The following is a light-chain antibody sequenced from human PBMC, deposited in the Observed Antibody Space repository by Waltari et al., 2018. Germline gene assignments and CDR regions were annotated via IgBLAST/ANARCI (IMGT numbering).Light chain of an antibody. CDR2: DDG. CDR3: QVWDIRSDHYI. CDR1: KNGSEV. V-gene: IGLV3-21*02. Sequence: SYDLTQSPSVSVSPGQTATIPCGEEKNGSEVVNWYRQKPPQAPVLVIYDDGERPSGVPERFSGSKSGNTATLTISGVEAGDEADYYCQVWDIRSDHYIFGPGTRLTVL. J-gene: IGLJ1*01.